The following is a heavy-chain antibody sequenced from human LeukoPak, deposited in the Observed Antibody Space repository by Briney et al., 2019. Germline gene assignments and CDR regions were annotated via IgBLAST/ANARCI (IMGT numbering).Heavy chain of an antibody. CDR1: GGSISSSSFY. D-gene: IGHD1-1*01. Sequence: SETLSLTCTVSGGSISSSSFYWGWIRQPPGRGLEWIGSIYYSVNTSYNPSLKSRVTISVDTSKNQFSLKLSSVTAADTAMYYCARDNDQLGLDPFDYWGQGTLVTVSS. J-gene: IGHJ4*02. CDR3: ARDNDQLGLDPFDY. V-gene: IGHV4-39*07. CDR2: IYYSVNT.